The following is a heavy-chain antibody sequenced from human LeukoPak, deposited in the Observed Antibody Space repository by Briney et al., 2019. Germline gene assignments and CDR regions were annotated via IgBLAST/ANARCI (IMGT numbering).Heavy chain of an antibody. V-gene: IGHV4-59*01. D-gene: IGHD2-15*01. Sequence: SETLSLTCTVSGDSITNYFWSWIRQPPGKGLEWIGYIYYTGSTNYKPPLRSRVTISVDTSTNQFSLRLRSLTAADTAVYYCARGRVAYSAYYFDYWGQGTLVTVSS. J-gene: IGHJ4*02. CDR3: ARGRVAYSAYYFDY. CDR2: IYYTGST. CDR1: GDSITNYF.